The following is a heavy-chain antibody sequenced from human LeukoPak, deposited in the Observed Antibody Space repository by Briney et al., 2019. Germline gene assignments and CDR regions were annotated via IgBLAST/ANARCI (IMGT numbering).Heavy chain of an antibody. D-gene: IGHD2-15*01. Sequence: GRSLSLSCAASGFGFSSFAMHWVRQAPGKGLEWVAVILYDGSIKYYADSVRGRFTMSRDNSKNTLYLQMNSLRAEDTAVYYCAKDYGALGYCSGGSCSWSTPPWGQGTLVTVSS. CDR3: AKDYGALGYCSGGSCSWSTPP. J-gene: IGHJ4*02. CDR2: ILYDGSIK. V-gene: IGHV3-30*04. CDR1: GFGFSSFA.